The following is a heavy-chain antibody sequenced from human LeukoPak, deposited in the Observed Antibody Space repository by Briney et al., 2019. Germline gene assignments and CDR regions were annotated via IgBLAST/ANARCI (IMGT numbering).Heavy chain of an antibody. CDR1: GYTLTGYY. D-gene: IGHD2-21*01. CDR3: ARRDCGGDCPSQH. CDR2: INPNSGGT. Sequence: GASVKLSCKASGYTLTGYYMHWVRQAPPQGLEWMGWINPNSGGTNYTQKFQGRVTMTRDTSISTAYMELSRLRSDDTAVYYCARRDCGGDCPSQHWGQGTLVTVSS. J-gene: IGHJ1*01. V-gene: IGHV1-2*02.